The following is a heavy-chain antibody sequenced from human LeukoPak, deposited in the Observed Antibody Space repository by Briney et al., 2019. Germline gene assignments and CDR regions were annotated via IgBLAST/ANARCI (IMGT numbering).Heavy chain of an antibody. CDR3: VRDWAPASMQAAPFDC. V-gene: IGHV3-7*01. CDR1: GFTFSSYS. CDR2: IKEDGSLK. J-gene: IGHJ4*02. D-gene: IGHD2/OR15-2a*01. Sequence: PGGSLRLSCAASGFTFSSYSMTWVRQAPGKGPEWVANIKEDGSLKNYVDSVEGRFTVSRDNAKNTLYLKMNSLRLEDTAVYYCVRDWAPASMQAAPFDCWGQGTLVTVSS.